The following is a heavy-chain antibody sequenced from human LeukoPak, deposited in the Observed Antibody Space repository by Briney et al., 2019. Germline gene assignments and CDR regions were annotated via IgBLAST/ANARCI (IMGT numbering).Heavy chain of an antibody. CDR2: IYSGGST. V-gene: IGHV3-53*04. CDR1: GGSISSGGYY. J-gene: IGHJ6*02. D-gene: IGHD6-6*01. Sequence: LSLTCTVSGGSISSGGYYWSWVRQAPGKGLEWVSVIYSGGSTYYADSVKGRFTISRHNSKNTLYLQMNSLRAEDTAVYYCARVVRRYGMDVWGQGTTVTVSS. CDR3: ARVVRRYGMDV.